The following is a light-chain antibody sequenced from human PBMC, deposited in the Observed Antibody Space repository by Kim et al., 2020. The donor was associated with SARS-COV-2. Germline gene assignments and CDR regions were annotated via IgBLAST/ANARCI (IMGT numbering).Light chain of an antibody. J-gene: IGLJ2*01. V-gene: IGLV1-44*01. CDR1: STNIGSNT. Sequence: GRRVTIACSGSSTNIGSNTVNWYQQLPGTAPQLLIYSNNQRPSGVPDRFSGSKSGTSASLAISGLQSEDEADYYCAAWDDSLNGVVFGGGTQLTVL. CDR2: SNN. CDR3: AAWDDSLNGVV.